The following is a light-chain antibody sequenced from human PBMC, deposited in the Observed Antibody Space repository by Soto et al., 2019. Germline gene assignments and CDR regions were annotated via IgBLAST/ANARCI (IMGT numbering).Light chain of an antibody. V-gene: IGKV1-12*01. CDR2: AAS. Sequence: DIQMTQTPSSVSASVGDRVIITCRARQDISSWLAWYQQRPGKAPNLLIYAASSLQSGVSSRFSCSGSGTDFSLTISSLQPEDFATYYCQQTKSFPLTFGGGTNVEIK. J-gene: IGKJ4*01. CDR3: QQTKSFPLT. CDR1: QDISSW.